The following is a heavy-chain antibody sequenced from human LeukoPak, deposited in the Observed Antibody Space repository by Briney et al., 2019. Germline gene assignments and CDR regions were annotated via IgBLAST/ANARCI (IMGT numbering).Heavy chain of an antibody. CDR2: VRHDEKYK. J-gene: IGHJ5*02. D-gene: IGHD3-3*01. CDR1: GFTLSSYG. Sequence: GSLRLSCATSGFTLSSYGMHWVRQAPGKGLEWVAFVRHDEKYKYYADSVKGRFTISRDNAKNSLYLQMNSLRVEDTAVYYCARVYYASWSGQPLSQHWLDPWGQGTLVTVSS. V-gene: IGHV3-30*02. CDR3: ARVYYASWSGQPLSQHWLDP.